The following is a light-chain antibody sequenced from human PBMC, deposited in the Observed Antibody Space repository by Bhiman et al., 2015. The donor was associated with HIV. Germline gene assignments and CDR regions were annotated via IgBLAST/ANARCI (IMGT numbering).Light chain of an antibody. Sequence: QSALTQPPSASGSPGQSVTISCTGTSSDIGDSDSVSWYQQRPGKAPKLMIYEVIKRPSGVSNRFSGSKSGNTASLTISALQPEDEADYYCTSYTISSLYVFGTGTKVTVL. J-gene: IGLJ1*01. CDR1: SSDIGDSDS. CDR2: EVI. V-gene: IGLV2-14*01. CDR3: TSYTISSLYV.